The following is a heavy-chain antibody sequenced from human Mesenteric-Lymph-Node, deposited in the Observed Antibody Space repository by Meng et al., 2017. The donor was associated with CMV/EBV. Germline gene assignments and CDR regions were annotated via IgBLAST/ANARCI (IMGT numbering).Heavy chain of an antibody. CDR3: ARVRGYCSASTCPLRANWFDP. J-gene: IGHJ5*02. D-gene: IGHD2-15*01. Sequence: ASVKVSCKASGYAFTTYDINWVRQAPGQGLEWMGWISGSNGNVKDAPKFQARVTLTTDTSTTTAYMELTSLTSDDTAVYYCARVRGYCSASTCPLRANWFDPWGQGTLVTVSS. CDR2: ISGSNGNV. CDR1: GYAFTTYD. V-gene: IGHV1-18*01.